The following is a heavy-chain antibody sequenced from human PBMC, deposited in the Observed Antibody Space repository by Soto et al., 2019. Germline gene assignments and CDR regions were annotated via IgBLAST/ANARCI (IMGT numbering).Heavy chain of an antibody. CDR1: GFTFSSYA. CDR3: ASAAREYYYYGMDV. CDR2: ISGSGGST. Sequence: EVQLLESGGGLVQTGGSLRLSCAASGFTFSSYAMNWVRQAPGKGLEWVSAISGSGGSTYYADSVKGRFTISRDNSKNTLYLQMNSLRAEDTAVYYCASAAREYYYYGMDVWGQGTTVTVSS. J-gene: IGHJ6*02. V-gene: IGHV3-23*01.